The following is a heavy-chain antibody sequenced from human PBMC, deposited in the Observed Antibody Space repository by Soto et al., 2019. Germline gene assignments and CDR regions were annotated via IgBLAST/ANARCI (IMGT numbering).Heavy chain of an antibody. J-gene: IGHJ4*02. D-gene: IGHD5-12*01. V-gene: IGHV4-4*07. CDR3: AREGSYSAYNFAHGIQLWSFDF. CDR2: IFSSGST. CDR1: PGTHNTFS. Sequence: SETLPLTGPLSPGTHNTFSRSCVRAPAGKGLPWIGRIFSSGSTSFNPSLESRVAMSVDTSKNHFSLNLSSVTAADMAVYYCAREGSYSAYNFAHGIQLWSFDFWGQGGLVTVSS.